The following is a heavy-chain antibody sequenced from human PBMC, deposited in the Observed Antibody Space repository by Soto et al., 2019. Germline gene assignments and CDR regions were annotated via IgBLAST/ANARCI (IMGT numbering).Heavy chain of an antibody. CDR1: GGTFSSYA. J-gene: IGHJ4*02. CDR3: ARGGSGSPDYGDKSLVGYDSSGYYPTYYFDY. Sequence: QVQLVQSGAEVKKPGSSVKVSCKASGGTFSSYAISWVRQAPGQGLEWMGGIIPIFGTATYAQKFQGRVTITADESTSTAYMELSSLRSEDTAVYYCARGGSGSPDYGDKSLVGYDSSGYYPTYYFDYWGQGTLVTVSS. V-gene: IGHV1-69*01. CDR2: IIPIFGTA. D-gene: IGHD3-22*01.